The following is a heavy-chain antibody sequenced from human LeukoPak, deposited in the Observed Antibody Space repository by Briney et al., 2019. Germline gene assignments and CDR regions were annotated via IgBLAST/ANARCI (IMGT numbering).Heavy chain of an antibody. CDR2: FDGNGPNT. CDR3: AKPRTTGLGWAQFDY. Sequence: PGGSLRLSCAASGFTFSSFAMTWVRQAPGKGLEWVSGFDGNGPNTYYADSVKGWWTISRDNSRNTLYLEMNSLRPEDTAIYYCAKPRTTGLGWAQFDYWGQGSLVTVSS. D-gene: IGHD2-8*02. J-gene: IGHJ4*02. CDR1: GFTFSSFA. V-gene: IGHV3-23*01.